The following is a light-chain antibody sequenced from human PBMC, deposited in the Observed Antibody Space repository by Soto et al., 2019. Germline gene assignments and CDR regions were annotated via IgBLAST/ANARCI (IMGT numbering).Light chain of an antibody. CDR2: DAS. J-gene: IGKJ1*01. CDR1: QSISNW. CDR3: QQYDSYWT. Sequence: DIQMTQSPSTLPASVGDRVTITCRASQSISNWLAWYQQKPGKAPKLLLLDASSLESGVPSRFSGSGSGTEFTLTITSLQPDDFATYYCQQYDSYWTFGQGTKVDIK. V-gene: IGKV1-5*01.